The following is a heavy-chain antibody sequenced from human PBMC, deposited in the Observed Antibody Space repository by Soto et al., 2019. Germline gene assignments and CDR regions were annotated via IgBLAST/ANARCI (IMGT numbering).Heavy chain of an antibody. V-gene: IGHV1-69*12. J-gene: IGHJ2*01. CDR1: GGTFSSYA. CDR3: ARVVTVVKSFHYWYFDL. Sequence: QAQLVQSGAEVKKPGSSVKVSCKASGGTFSSYAISWVRQAPGQGREWMGGIIPIFGTANYAQKFQGRVTITADESTSTAYMELSSLRSEDTAVYYCARVVTVVKSFHYWYFDLWGRGTLVTVSS. CDR2: IIPIFGTA. D-gene: IGHD2-15*01.